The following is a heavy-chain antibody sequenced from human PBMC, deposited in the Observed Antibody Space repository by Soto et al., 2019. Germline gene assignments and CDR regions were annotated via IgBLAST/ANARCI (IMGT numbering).Heavy chain of an antibody. V-gene: IGHV1-69*13. D-gene: IGHD4-17*01. J-gene: IGHJ2*01. CDR3: ARGGGTVTTFDWYFDL. CDR1: GGTFSSYA. CDR2: IIPIFGTA. Sequence: SVKVSCKASGGTFSSYAISWVRQAPGQGLEWMGGIIPIFGTANYAQKFQGRVTITADESTSTAYMELSSLRSEDTAVYYCARGGGTVTTFDWYFDLWGRGTLVTVSS.